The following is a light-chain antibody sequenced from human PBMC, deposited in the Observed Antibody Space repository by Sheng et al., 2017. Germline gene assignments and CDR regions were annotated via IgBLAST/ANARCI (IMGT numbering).Light chain of an antibody. CDR2: RTS. J-gene: IGKJ1*01. Sequence: DIQMTQSPSTLSASVGERVTITCRASQSVSTWLAWYQQKVGKAPKLLIYRTSNLESGVPSRFSGSGSGTDFTLAISSLQPEDFATYYCQQYDGYFRSFGQGTKVDVK. CDR1: QSVSTW. CDR3: QQYDGYFRS. V-gene: IGKV1-5*03.